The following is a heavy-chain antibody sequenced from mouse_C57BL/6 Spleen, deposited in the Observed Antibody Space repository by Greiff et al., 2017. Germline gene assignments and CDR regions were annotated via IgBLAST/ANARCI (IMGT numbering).Heavy chain of an antibody. CDR2: IWTGGGT. Sequence: VQRVESGPGLVAPSQSLSITCTVSGFSLTSYAISWVRQPPGKGLEWLGVIWTGGGTNYNSALKSRLSISKDNSKSQVFLKMNSLQTDDTARYYCARNSGAMVTSYAIDYWGQGTSVTVSS. CDR3: ARNSGAMVTSYAIDY. D-gene: IGHD2-2*01. V-gene: IGHV2-9-1*01. CDR1: GFSLTSYA. J-gene: IGHJ4*01.